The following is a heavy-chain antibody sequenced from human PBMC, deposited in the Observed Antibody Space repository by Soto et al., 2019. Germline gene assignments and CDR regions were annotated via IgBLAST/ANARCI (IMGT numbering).Heavy chain of an antibody. Sequence: QVQLVESGGGVVQPGRSLRLSCAASGFTFSSYGMHWVRQAPGKGLEWVAVISYDGSNKYYADSVKGRFTISRDNSKNTXSLQMNSLRAEDTAVYYCANGGGYVSSGYYDAGLGYWGQGTLVTVSS. CDR2: ISYDGSNK. D-gene: IGHD3-22*01. V-gene: IGHV3-30*18. CDR3: ANGGGYVSSGYYDAGLGY. J-gene: IGHJ4*02. CDR1: GFTFSSYG.